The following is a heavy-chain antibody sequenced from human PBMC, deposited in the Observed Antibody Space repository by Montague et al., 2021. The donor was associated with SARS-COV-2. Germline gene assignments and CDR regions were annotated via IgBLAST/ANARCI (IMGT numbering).Heavy chain of an antibody. D-gene: IGHD2-21*01. CDR2: DYYSGST. CDR1: GGSFGEDY. J-gene: IGHJ5*02. V-gene: IGHV4-34*01. Sequence: SETLSLTCAVSGGSFGEDYWSWIRQAPGKGLEGMGEDYYSGSTSYYPSLSSRGTSLIDTYMYQYFLKLKSVIAADTATYFCARGGIRIGMNQGGRSRPIDPWGQGTLVTVSS. CDR3: ARGGIRIGMNQGGRSRPIDP.